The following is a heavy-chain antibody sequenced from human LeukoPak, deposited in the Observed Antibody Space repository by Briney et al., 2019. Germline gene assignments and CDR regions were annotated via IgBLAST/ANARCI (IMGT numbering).Heavy chain of an antibody. CDR3: ARDPLSIAARRGAFDI. CDR2: IYYSGST. J-gene: IGHJ3*02. V-gene: IGHV4-59*01. Sequence: SETLSLTCTVSGGSISSYYWSWIWQPPGKGLEWIGYIYYSGSTNYNPSLKSRVTISVDTSKNQFSLKLSSVTAADTAVYYCARDPLSIAARRGAFDIWGQGTMVTVSS. D-gene: IGHD6-6*01. CDR1: GGSISSYY.